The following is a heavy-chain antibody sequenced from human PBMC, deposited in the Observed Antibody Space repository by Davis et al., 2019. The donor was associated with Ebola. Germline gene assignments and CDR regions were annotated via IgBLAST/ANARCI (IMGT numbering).Heavy chain of an antibody. D-gene: IGHD1-1*01. V-gene: IGHV1-8*02. CDR2: MNPNSGDT. Sequence: AASVKVSCKASGYTFTTYGISWVRQATGQGLEWMGWMNPNSGDTGYAQKFQGRVTMTRNTSISTAYMELSSLRSEDTAVYYCAREGTGDGFIYYYGMDVWGQGTTVTVSS. J-gene: IGHJ6*02. CDR3: AREGTGDGFIYYYGMDV. CDR1: GYTFTTYG.